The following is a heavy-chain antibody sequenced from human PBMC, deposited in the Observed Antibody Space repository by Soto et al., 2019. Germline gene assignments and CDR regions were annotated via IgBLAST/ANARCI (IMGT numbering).Heavy chain of an antibody. V-gene: IGHV4-59*01. CDR1: GGSISSYY. Sequence: ASETLSLTCTVSGGSISSYYWSWIRQPPGKGLEWIGYIYYSGSTNYNPSLKSRVTISVDTSKNQFSLKLSSVTAADTAVYYCATTLGALGWNDYMDVWGKGTTVTVSS. D-gene: IGHD1-1*01. CDR3: ATTLGALGWNDYMDV. CDR2: IYYSGST. J-gene: IGHJ6*03.